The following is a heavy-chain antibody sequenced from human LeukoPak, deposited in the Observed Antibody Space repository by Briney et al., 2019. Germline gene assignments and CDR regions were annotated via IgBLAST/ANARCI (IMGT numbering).Heavy chain of an antibody. Sequence: SETLSLTCSVSGGSISTSDYCWGWIRQPPGRGLEWIGTIYYSGGTYYNPSLKSRVTISIDTSKNQFSLNLNSVTAADTAVFYCARMEDFWSGSSVFDIWGQGTMVTVSS. D-gene: IGHD3-3*01. CDR3: ARMEDFWSGSSVFDI. CDR2: IYYSGGT. V-gene: IGHV4-39*07. CDR1: GGSISTSDYC. J-gene: IGHJ3*02.